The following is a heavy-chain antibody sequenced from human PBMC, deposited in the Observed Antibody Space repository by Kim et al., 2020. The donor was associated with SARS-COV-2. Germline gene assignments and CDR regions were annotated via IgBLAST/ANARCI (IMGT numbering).Heavy chain of an antibody. Sequence: AQKLQGRVTMTTDTSTSTAYMELRSLRSDDTAVYYCASLGSYARRGAFDYWGQGTLVTVSS. D-gene: IGHD1-26*01. V-gene: IGHV1-18*01. J-gene: IGHJ4*02. CDR3: ASLGSYARRGAFDY.